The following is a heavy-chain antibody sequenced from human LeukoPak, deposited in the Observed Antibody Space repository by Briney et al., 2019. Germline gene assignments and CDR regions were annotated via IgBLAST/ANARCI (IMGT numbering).Heavy chain of an antibody. Sequence: KPSETLSLTCTVSGGSISSSSYYWGWIRQPPGKGLEWIGSIYYSGSTYYNPSLKSRVTISVDTSKNQFSLKLSSVTAADTAVYYCAREYVIVGTYYDILTGYPTAPRDAFDIWGQGTMVTVSS. CDR1: GGSISSSSYY. CDR2: IYYSGST. D-gene: IGHD3-9*01. V-gene: IGHV4-39*07. CDR3: AREYVIVGTYYDILTGYPTAPRDAFDI. J-gene: IGHJ3*02.